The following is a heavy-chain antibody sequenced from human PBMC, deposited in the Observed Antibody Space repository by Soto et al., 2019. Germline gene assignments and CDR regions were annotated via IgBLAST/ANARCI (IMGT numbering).Heavy chain of an antibody. D-gene: IGHD3-10*01. Sequence: SETLYLTCAVYGGSFSGYYWRWIRQPPGKGLEWIGEINHSGSTNSNPSLKSRVTISVDTSKNQFSLKLSSVTAADTAVYYCARGRFTMVRGVTVYYYYFGMDVWGKGNTVP. CDR3: ARGRFTMVRGVTVYYYYFGMDV. CDR1: GGSFSGYY. CDR2: INHSGST. J-gene: IGHJ6*04. V-gene: IGHV4-34*01.